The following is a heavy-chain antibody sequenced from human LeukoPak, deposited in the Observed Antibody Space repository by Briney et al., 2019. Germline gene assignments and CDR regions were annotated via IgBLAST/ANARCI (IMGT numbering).Heavy chain of an antibody. D-gene: IGHD6-13*01. Sequence: SETLSLTCAVYGGSFSDYYWGWIRQPPGKGLEWIGSIYYSGSTYYNPSLKSRVTISVDTSKNQFSLKLSSVTAADTAVYYCARDTHSSSWYGRDGPRVFDPWGQGTLVTVSS. J-gene: IGHJ5*02. CDR3: ARDTHSSSWYGRDGPRVFDP. CDR1: GGSFSDYY. V-gene: IGHV4-34*01. CDR2: IYYSGST.